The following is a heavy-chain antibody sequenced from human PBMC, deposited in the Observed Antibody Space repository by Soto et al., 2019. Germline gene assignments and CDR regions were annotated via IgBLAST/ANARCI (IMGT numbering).Heavy chain of an antibody. J-gene: IGHJ3*02. CDR1: GFTFSSYE. V-gene: IGHV3-48*03. D-gene: IGHD1-1*01. CDR3: ARTGTPGDDAFDI. Sequence: PGGSLRLSCAASGFTFSSYEMNWVRQAPGKGLEWVSYISSSGSTIYYADSVKGRFTISRDNAKNSLYLQMNSLRAEDTAVYYCARTGTPGDDAFDIWGQGTMVTVSS. CDR2: ISSSGSTI.